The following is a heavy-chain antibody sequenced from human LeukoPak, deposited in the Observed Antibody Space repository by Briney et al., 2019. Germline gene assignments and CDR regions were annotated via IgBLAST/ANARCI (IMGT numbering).Heavy chain of an antibody. CDR1: GFSLSTSGMC. Sequence: SGPTLVNPTQTLTLTCTFSGFSLSTSGMCVSWIRQPPGKALEWLARIDWDDDKYYSTSLKTRLTISKDTSKNQVVLTMTNMDPVDTATYYCARILAYYYDSSGNDYWGQGTLVTVSS. CDR2: IDWDDDK. CDR3: ARILAYYYDSSGNDY. D-gene: IGHD3-22*01. J-gene: IGHJ4*02. V-gene: IGHV2-70*11.